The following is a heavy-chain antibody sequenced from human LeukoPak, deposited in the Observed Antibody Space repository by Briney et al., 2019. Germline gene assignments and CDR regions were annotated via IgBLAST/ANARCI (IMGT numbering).Heavy chain of an antibody. J-gene: IGHJ3*02. CDR3: AKPLAAAVPTYAFDI. D-gene: IGHD6-13*01. Sequence: PGGSLRLSCAASGFTFSSYGMHWVRQAPGKGLEWVAFIRYDGSNKYYADSVKGRFTISRDNSKNTLYLQMNSLRAEDTAVYYCAKPLAAAVPTYAFDIRGQGTMVTVSS. V-gene: IGHV3-30*02. CDR1: GFTFSSYG. CDR2: IRYDGSNK.